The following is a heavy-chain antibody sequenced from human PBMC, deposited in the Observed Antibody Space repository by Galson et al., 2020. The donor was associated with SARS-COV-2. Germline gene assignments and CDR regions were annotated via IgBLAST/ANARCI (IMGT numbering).Heavy chain of an antibody. CDR1: GFTFSDHA. Sequence: GECLKISCAASGFTFSDHAMHWVRQAPGKGLEWVAQIFFDGSEKYYGDSVRGRFTISRDSSKNTVYLQMNNLRVDDTAVYYCARDGQSSRGWAFDYWGQGTLLTVSS. J-gene: IGHJ4*02. V-gene: IGHV3-33*01. CDR2: IFFDGSEK. CDR3: ARDGQSSRGWAFDY. D-gene: IGHD6-19*01.